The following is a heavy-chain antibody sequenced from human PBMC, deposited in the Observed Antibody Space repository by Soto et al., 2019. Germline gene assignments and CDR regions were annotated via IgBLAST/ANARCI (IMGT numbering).Heavy chain of an antibody. V-gene: IGHV4-59*01. CDR2: IHYSGTT. CDR3: AAGEASSRNLAPYYLDF. D-gene: IGHD6-13*01. CDR1: GGSMRNYF. J-gene: IGHJ4*02. Sequence: PSETLSLTCTVSGGSMRNYFWTWIRQPPAKGLEWIGYIHYSGTTSFFPSYNPSLRSRVTISEDTSKTQFSLKLLSVTTADTAVYFCAAGEASSRNLAPYYLDFWGQGTLVTVSS.